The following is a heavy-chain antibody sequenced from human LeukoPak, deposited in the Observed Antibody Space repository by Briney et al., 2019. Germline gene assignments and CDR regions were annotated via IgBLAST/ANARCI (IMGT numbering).Heavy chain of an antibody. D-gene: IGHD6-19*01. V-gene: IGHV3-64*01. CDR3: TRRYGGHSGWAGYHDS. Sequence: PGRSLRLSCVASGFSFSAYIMNWVHQAPGKGLEYVSAIRSDGSSTFYPNSVKGRFTISRDNSKSTLHLQMGGLRAEDTAVYYCTRRYGGHSGWAGYHDSWGQGTLVTVSS. CDR1: GFSFSAYI. J-gene: IGHJ4*02. CDR2: IRSDGSST.